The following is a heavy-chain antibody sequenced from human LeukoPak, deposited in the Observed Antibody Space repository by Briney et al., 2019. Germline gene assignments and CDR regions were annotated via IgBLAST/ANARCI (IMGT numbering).Heavy chain of an antibody. CDR2: IRSDGSKK. CDR3: ARYSSGWPFDT. D-gene: IGHD6-19*01. Sequence: GGSLRLSCAASGFTFSSYSMHWVRQAPGKGLEWVAFIRSDGSKKYYADSVKGRFSISRDDSNRTLYLQMTSLRPEDTAFYFCARYSSGWPFDTWGQGTLVTVSS. V-gene: IGHV3-30*02. CDR1: GFTFSSYS. J-gene: IGHJ4*02.